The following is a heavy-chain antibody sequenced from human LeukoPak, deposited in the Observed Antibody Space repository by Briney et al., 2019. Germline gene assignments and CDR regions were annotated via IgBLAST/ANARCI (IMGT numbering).Heavy chain of an antibody. CDR3: ARLTIAAAGTFYYYYGMDV. V-gene: IGHV4-39*01. CDR1: GGSISSSSYY. J-gene: IGHJ6*02. CDR2: TYYSGST. D-gene: IGHD6-13*01. Sequence: SETLSLTCTVSGGSISSSSYYWGWIRQPPGKGLEWIGSTYYSGSTYYNPSLKSRVTISVDTSKNQFSLKLSSVTAADTAVYYCARLTIAAAGTFYYYYGMDVWGQGTTVTVSS.